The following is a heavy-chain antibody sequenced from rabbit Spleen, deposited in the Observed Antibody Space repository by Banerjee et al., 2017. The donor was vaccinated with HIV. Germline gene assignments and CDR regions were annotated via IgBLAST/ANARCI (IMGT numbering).Heavy chain of an antibody. CDR2: IYAGSSGST. CDR3: ARDTSSSFSSYGMDL. D-gene: IGHD1-1*01. J-gene: IGHJ6*01. V-gene: IGHV1S40*01. CDR1: GFSLNSGYD. Sequence: QSLEESGGGLVKPGASLTLTCKASGFSLNSGYDMCWVRQAPGKGLEWIASIYAGSSGSTYSATWAKGRFTISKASSTAVTLQMTRLTAADTATYFCARDTSSSFSSYGMDLWGQGTLVTVS.